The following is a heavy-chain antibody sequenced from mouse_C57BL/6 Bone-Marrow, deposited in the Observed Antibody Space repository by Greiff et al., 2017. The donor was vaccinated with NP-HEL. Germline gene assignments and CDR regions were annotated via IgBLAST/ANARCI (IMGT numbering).Heavy chain of an antibody. CDR1: GYTFTSYW. D-gene: IGHD2-3*01. CDR3: TRAPYDGYDVWYDAMDY. CDR2: IYPGNSDT. V-gene: IGHV1-5*01. J-gene: IGHJ4*01. Sequence: VQLKQSGTVLARPGASVKMSCKTSGYTFTSYWMHWVKQRPGQGLEWIGAIYPGNSDTSYNQKFKGKAKLTAVTSASTAYMELSSLTNEDSAVYNCTRAPYDGYDVWYDAMDYWGQGTSVTVAS.